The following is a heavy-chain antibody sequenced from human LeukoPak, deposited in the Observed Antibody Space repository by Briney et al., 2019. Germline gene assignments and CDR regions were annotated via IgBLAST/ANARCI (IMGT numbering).Heavy chain of an antibody. CDR2: ISGSGGST. J-gene: IGHJ6*02. CDR1: GFTFSSYA. Sequence: GGSLRLSCAASGFTFSSYAMSWVRQAPGKGLEWVSAISGSGGSTYYADSVKGRFTISRDNSKNTLYLQMNSLRAEDTAVYYCARNNYYDSSGYDPLYYYYGMDVWGQGTTVTVSS. V-gene: IGHV3-23*01. CDR3: ARNNYYDSSGYDPLYYYYGMDV. D-gene: IGHD3-22*01.